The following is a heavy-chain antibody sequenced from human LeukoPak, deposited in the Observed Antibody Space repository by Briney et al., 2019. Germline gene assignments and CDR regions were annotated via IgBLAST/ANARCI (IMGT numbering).Heavy chain of an antibody. Sequence: SETLSLTCTVSAASINSYYWSRIRQPPGKGLEWIGYIYCSGSTNYNPSLKSRVTISVDTSKNQFSLKLTSMTAADTAEYHCARGTMRYYFDYWGQGTLVTVSS. V-gene: IGHV4-59*01. CDR2: IYCSGST. CDR1: AASINSYY. D-gene: IGHD3-3*01. CDR3: ARGTMRYYFDY. J-gene: IGHJ4*02.